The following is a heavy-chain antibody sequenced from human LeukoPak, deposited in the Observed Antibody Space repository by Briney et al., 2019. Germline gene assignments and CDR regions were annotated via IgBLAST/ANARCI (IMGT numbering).Heavy chain of an antibody. D-gene: IGHD1-7*01. V-gene: IGHV4-61*05. CDR1: GGSISSSSYY. CDR3: ARGPHKNFQSFSFDY. Sequence: SETLSLTCTFSGGSISSSSYYWGWIRQPPGKGLKWMGRIYTSGSTNYNPSLKSRVTMSVDTSKNQFSLKLSSVTAADTAVYYCARGPHKNFQSFSFDYWGQGTLVTVSS. CDR2: IYTSGST. J-gene: IGHJ4*02.